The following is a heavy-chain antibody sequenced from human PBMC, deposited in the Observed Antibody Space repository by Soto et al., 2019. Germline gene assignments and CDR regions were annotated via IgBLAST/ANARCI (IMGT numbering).Heavy chain of an antibody. D-gene: IGHD6-25*01. V-gene: IGHV4-34*01. CDR1: GGSLSGYY. J-gene: IGHJ3*01. CDR2: ISHSGST. Sequence: ATLSITCGVCGGSLSGYYWNWVRQSPGRGLEWIGEISHSGSTNYSPSLKSRVTMSVDMSKNQVSLRLHSVTAADTAVYYCARDYFPAESGCSGYHDERKSGGQGARFTVS. CDR3: ARDYFPAESGCSGYHDERKS.